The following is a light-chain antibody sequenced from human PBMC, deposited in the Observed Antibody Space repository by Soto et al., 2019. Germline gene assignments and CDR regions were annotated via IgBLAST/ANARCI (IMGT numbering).Light chain of an antibody. V-gene: IGKV3-11*01. Sequence: EIVLTQSPATLSLSPGERATLSCRASQNVSTYLAWYQQKPGQAPRLLIYDASNRATGIPARFSGSGSGTDFSLTMSSLEPEGFAVYYCQQRTNCLTFGPETKVDIK. CDR3: QQRTNCLT. J-gene: IGKJ3*01. CDR1: QNVSTY. CDR2: DAS.